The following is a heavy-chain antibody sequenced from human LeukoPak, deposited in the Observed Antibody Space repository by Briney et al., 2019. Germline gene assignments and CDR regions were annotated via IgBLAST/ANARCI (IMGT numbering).Heavy chain of an antibody. V-gene: IGHV1-46*01. CDR2: INPSGGST. J-gene: IGHJ6*02. CDR3: ARADTDYGVDYYGMDV. CDR1: GGTFSSYA. Sequence: GSSVKVSCKASGGTFSSYAISWVRQAPGQGLEWMGIINPSGGSTSYAQKFQGRVTMTRDTSTSTVYMELSSLRSEDTAVYYCARADTDYGVDYYGMDVWGQGTTVTVSS. D-gene: IGHD4-17*01.